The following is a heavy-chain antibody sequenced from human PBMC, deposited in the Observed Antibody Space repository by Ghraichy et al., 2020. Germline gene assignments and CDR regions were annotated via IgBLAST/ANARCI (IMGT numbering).Heavy chain of an antibody. CDR2: IYYSGST. V-gene: IGHV4-59*01. CDR1: GDSISSYY. D-gene: IGHD2-2*01. J-gene: IGHJ5*02. Sequence: SETLSLTCTVSGDSISSYYWSWIRHPPWQGLEWIGYIYYSGSTNYNPSHKSRVTISVDTSKNQFSLKLSSVTAAVTAVYYCARAPLVPAASWFDPWGQGTLVTVSS. CDR3: ARAPLVPAASWFDP.